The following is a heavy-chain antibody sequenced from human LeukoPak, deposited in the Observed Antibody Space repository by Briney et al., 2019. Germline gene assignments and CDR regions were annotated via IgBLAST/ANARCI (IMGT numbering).Heavy chain of an antibody. CDR2: LYSGGST. V-gene: IGHV3-53*01. D-gene: IGHD6-19*01. CDR3: ARGRYSSGWFDY. Sequence: GGSLRLSCAASGFTVSRNYMSWVRQAPGKGLEWVSVLYSGGSTNYADSVKGRFTISRDNSKNTLYLQMNSLRAEDTAVYYCARGRYSSGWFDYWGQGTLVTVSS. J-gene: IGHJ4*02. CDR1: GFTVSRNY.